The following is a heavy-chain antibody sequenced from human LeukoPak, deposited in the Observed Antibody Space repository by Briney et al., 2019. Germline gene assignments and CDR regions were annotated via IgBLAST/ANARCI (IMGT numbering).Heavy chain of an antibody. CDR1: GFTFSRYS. Sequence: GGSLRLSCAASGFTFSRYSMNWVHQAPGKGLEWLSYITSSGSAIYYADSVRGRFTISRDNAKKSLYLQMNSLRAEDTAVYYCASQWELHPAFWGQGTLVTVSS. CDR3: ASQWELHPAF. D-gene: IGHD1-26*01. CDR2: ITSSGSAI. J-gene: IGHJ4*02. V-gene: IGHV3-48*01.